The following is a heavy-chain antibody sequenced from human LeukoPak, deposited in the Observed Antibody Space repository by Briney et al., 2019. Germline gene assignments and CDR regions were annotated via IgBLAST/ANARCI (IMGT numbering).Heavy chain of an antibody. J-gene: IGHJ4*02. V-gene: IGHV3-74*01. D-gene: IGHD4-17*01. CDR2: INSDGSST. CDR1: GFTFSSYW. CDR3: AKDPNAKTSVTTGWDS. Sequence: GGSLRLSCAASGFTFSSYWMHWVRQAPGKGLVWVSRINSDGSSTSYADSVRGRFTISRDNSQSTLYLQMNSLRVEDTAIYYCAKDPNAKTSVTTGWDSWGQGTLVTVSS.